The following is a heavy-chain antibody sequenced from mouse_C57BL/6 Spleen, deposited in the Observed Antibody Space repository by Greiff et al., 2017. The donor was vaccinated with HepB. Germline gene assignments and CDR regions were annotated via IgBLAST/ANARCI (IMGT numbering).Heavy chain of an antibody. J-gene: IGHJ4*01. CDR3: ARGGIYDGYPYAMDY. CDR1: GFTFSDYY. V-gene: IGHV5-16*01. D-gene: IGHD2-3*01. Sequence: EVKLVESEGGLVQPGRSMKLSCTASGFTFSDYYMAWVRQVPEKGLEWVANINYDGSSTYYLDSLKSRFIISRDNAKNILYLQMSSLKSEDTATYYCARGGIYDGYPYAMDYWGQGTSVTVSS. CDR2: INYDGSST.